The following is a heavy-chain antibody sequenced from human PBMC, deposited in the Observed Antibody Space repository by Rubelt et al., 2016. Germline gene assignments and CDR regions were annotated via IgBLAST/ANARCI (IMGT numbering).Heavy chain of an antibody. J-gene: IGHJ4*02. Sequence: GYIFTSYSMHWVRQAPGQGLEWMGIINPSGGSTTYAQKFQGRVSMTRDTSTSTVYMELSSLRYEDTALYYCAGDSSNLAARLPNFDYWGQGTLVSVSS. V-gene: IGHV1-46*01. D-gene: IGHD6-6*01. CDR2: INPSGGST. CDR3: AGDSSNLAARLPNFDY. CDR1: GYIFTSYS.